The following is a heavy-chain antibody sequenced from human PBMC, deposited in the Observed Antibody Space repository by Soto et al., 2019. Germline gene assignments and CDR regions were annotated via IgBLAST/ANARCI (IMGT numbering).Heavy chain of an antibody. J-gene: IGHJ6*02. V-gene: IGHV3-30*18. D-gene: IGHD3-3*01. CDR2: ISYDGSNK. Sequence: QVQLVESGGGVVQPGRSLRLSCAASGFTFSSYGMHWVRQAPGKGLEWVAVISYDGSNKYYADSVKGRFTISRDNSKNTLYLQMNSLRAEDTAVYYCAKFFDAHYYYYGMDVWGQGTTVTVSS. CDR3: AKFFDAHYYYYGMDV. CDR1: GFTFSSYG.